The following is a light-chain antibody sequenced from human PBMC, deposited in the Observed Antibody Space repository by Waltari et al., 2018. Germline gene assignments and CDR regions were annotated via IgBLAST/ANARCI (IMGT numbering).Light chain of an antibody. CDR3: SSYTSSSTL. V-gene: IGLV2-14*03. CDR2: DVS. Sequence: QSALTQPASVSGSPGQSITIPCTGTSSDVGGYNYVSWYQQHPGKAPKLMIYDVSNRPSGGSNRFSGSKSGNTASLTIAGLQAEDEADYYCSSYTSSSTLFGGGTKLTVL. CDR1: SSDVGGYNY. J-gene: IGLJ2*01.